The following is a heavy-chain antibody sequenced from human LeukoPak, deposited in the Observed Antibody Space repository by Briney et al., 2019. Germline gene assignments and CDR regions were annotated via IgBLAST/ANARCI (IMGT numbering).Heavy chain of an antibody. CDR2: ISGSGGST. Sequence: PGGSLRLSCAASGFTFSSYGMSWVRQAPGKGLEWVSAISGSGGSTYYADSVKGRFTISRDNSKNTLYLQMNSLRAEDTAVYYCAKDPFGYYYYMDVWGKWTTVTISS. J-gene: IGHJ6*03. CDR3: AKDPFGYYYYMDV. D-gene: IGHD3-10*01. CDR1: GFTFSSYG. V-gene: IGHV3-23*01.